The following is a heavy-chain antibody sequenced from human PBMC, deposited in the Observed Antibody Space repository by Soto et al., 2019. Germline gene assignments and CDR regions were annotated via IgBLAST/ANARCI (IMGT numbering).Heavy chain of an antibody. V-gene: IGHV1-69*04. CDR1: GGTFSSYT. J-gene: IGHJ6*02. CDR2: IIPILGVA. D-gene: IGHD3-10*01. CDR3: ARDLFVLSNYYGSGSYSHSGMDV. Sequence: ASVKVSCKASGGTFSSYTISWVRQAPGQGLEWMGRIIPILGVANYAQKFQGRVTITADKSTSTAYMELSSLRSEDTAVYYCARDLFVLSNYYGSGSYSHSGMDVWGQGTKVTVP.